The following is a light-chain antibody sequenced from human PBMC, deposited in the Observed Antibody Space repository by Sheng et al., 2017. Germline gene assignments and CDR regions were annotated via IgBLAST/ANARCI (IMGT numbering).Light chain of an antibody. CDR1: QSLVYRNGYNY. CDR3: MQALQTPRT. Sequence: EIVMTQSPLSLPVTPGEPASISCRSSQSLVYRNGYNYLDWYLQKPGQSPQLLISLGSNRASEVPDRFSGSGSGTDFTLKISRVEAEDVGVYYCMQALQTPRTFGQGTKVEIK. J-gene: IGKJ1*01. CDR2: LGS. V-gene: IGKV2-28*01.